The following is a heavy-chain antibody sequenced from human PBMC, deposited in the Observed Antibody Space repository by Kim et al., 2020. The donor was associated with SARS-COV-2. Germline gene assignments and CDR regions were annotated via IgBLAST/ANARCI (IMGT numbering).Heavy chain of an antibody. Sequence: GGSLRLSCAASGFTFSSYAMHWVRQAPGKGLEWVAVISYDGSNKYYADSVKGRFTISRDNSKNTLYLQMNSLRAEDTAVYYCARSPLYYYGSGSPYLDYWGQGTLVTVSS. D-gene: IGHD3-10*01. V-gene: IGHV3-30*04. J-gene: IGHJ4*02. CDR1: GFTFSSYA. CDR3: ARSPLYYYGSGSPYLDY. CDR2: ISYDGSNK.